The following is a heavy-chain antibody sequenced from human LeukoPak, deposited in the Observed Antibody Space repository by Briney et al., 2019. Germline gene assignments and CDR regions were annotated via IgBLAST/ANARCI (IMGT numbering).Heavy chain of an antibody. D-gene: IGHD1-26*01. CDR3: ARCRDSVSYNLLGY. Sequence: SETLSLTCTVSGGSISSSSYYWGWIRQPPGKGLEWIGSIYYSGSTYYNPSLKSRVNISVDTSKNQFSLKLSSVTAADTAVYYCARCRDSVSYNLLGYWGQGSLVTVSS. J-gene: IGHJ1*01. CDR2: IYYSGST. CDR1: GGSISSSSYY. V-gene: IGHV4-39*01.